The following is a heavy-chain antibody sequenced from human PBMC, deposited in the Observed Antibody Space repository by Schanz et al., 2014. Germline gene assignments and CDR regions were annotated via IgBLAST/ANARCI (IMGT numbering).Heavy chain of an antibody. V-gene: IGHV3-30*18. J-gene: IGHJ3*02. CDR1: GFSVGNKY. Sequence: VQLVESGGGLVQPGGSLRLSCAASGFSVGNKYMNWVRQAPGKGLEWVALVSSDGNNDYYTDSVKGRFTISRDNSKNTVHLQMNSLRAEDTAVYYCAKGRFGELSAFDIWGQGTMVTVSS. CDR2: VSSDGNND. CDR3: AKGRFGELSAFDI. D-gene: IGHD3-10*01.